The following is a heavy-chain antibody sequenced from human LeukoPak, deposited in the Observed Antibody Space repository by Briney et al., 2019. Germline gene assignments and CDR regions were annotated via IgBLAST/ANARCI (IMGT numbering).Heavy chain of an antibody. CDR1: GGSISSGDYY. CDR2: IYYSGST. D-gene: IGHD3-10*01. V-gene: IGHV4-30-4*08. CDR3: ARRGVPPTRGWFDP. J-gene: IGHJ5*02. Sequence: SETLSFTCTVSGGSISSGDYYWSWIRQPPGKGLEWIGYIYYSGSTYYNPSLKSRVTISVDTSKNQFSLKLNSVSAADTAVYYCARRGVPPTRGWFDPWGQGTLVTVSS.